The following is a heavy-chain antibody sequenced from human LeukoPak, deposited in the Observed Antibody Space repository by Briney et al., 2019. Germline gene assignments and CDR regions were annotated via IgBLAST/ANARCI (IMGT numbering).Heavy chain of an antibody. V-gene: IGHV5-51*01. J-gene: IGHJ3*02. CDR1: GYSFTSYW. Sequence: GASLQISCKGSGYSFTSYWIGWGRQMPGKGLEWMGRIYPGDSDTRYSPSFQGQVTISADKSISTAYLQWSSLKASDTAMYYCARHQRSVIPDAFDIWGQGTMVTVSS. CDR2: IYPGDSDT. CDR3: ARHQRSVIPDAFDI. D-gene: IGHD3-22*01.